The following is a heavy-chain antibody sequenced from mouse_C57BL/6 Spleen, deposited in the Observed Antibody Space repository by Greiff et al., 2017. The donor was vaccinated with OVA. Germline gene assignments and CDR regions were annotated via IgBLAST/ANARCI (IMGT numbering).Heavy chain of an antibody. J-gene: IGHJ4*01. CDR2: ISDGGSYT. CDR1: GFTFSSYA. D-gene: IGHD1-1*02. V-gene: IGHV5-4*01. Sequence: DVKLVESGGGLVKPGGSLKLSCAASGFTFSSYAMSWVRQTPEKRLEWVATISDGGSYTYYPDNVKGRFTISRDNAKNNLYLQMSHLKSEDTAMYYCARDMGYGSYAMDYWGQGTSVTVSS. CDR3: ARDMGYGSYAMDY.